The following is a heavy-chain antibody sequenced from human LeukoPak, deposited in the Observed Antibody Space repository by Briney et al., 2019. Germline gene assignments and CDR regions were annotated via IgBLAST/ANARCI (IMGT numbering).Heavy chain of an antibody. CDR1: GVSISSSRYY. CDR3: ARHPQDCSGGSCYSTYYYYGMDV. J-gene: IGHJ6*02. CDR2: IYDSGST. Sequence: PAETLSLTCTVSGVSISSSRYYWGGVRQARGKGLEGSVSIYDSGSTYYNPSLKIRVTISVDTSTNQFSLTLSSVTAADTPVYYCARHPQDCSGGSCYSTYYYYGMDVWGQGTTVTVSS. V-gene: IGHV4-39*01. D-gene: IGHD2-15*01.